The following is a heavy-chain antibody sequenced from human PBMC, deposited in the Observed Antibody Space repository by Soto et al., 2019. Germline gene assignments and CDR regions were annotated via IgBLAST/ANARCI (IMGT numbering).Heavy chain of an antibody. CDR3: AKVTYYDFWSGYFDY. V-gene: IGHV3-23*01. CDR1: GFTFSSYA. J-gene: IGHJ4*02. D-gene: IGHD3-3*01. Sequence: EVQLLESGGGLVQPGGSLRLSCAASGFTFSSYAMSWVRQAPGQGLEWVSAISGSGGSTYYADSVKGRFTISRDNSKNTLYLQMNSLRAEDTAVYYCAKVTYYDFWSGYFDYWGQGTLVTVSS. CDR2: ISGSGGST.